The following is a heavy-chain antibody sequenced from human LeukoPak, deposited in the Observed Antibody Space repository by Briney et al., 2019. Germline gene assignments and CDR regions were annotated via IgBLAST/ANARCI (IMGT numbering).Heavy chain of an antibody. CDR2: INPNSGGT. Sequence: ASVKVSCKASGGTFSSYAISWVRQAPGQGLEWMGWINPNSGGTNYAQKFQGRVTMTRDTSISTAYMELSRLRSDDTAVYYCASSIRAGYDAFDIWGQGTMVTVSS. D-gene: IGHD3-3*02. CDR3: ASSIRAGYDAFDI. V-gene: IGHV1-2*02. CDR1: GGTFSSYA. J-gene: IGHJ3*02.